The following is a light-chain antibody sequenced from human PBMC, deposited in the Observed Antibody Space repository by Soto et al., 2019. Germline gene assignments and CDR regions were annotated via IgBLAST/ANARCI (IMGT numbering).Light chain of an antibody. CDR3: QQYSSYFYT. V-gene: IGKV1-5*03. CDR1: QSVTNW. J-gene: IGKJ2*01. CDR2: QAS. Sequence: IQMTQSPSTLSASVGDRVTITCRASQSVTNWLAWYQQKPWKAPKVLLYQASTLESGVPSRFSGSGSGTEFTLTISSLQPDDIETYYCQQYSSYFYTFGQGTTLEIK.